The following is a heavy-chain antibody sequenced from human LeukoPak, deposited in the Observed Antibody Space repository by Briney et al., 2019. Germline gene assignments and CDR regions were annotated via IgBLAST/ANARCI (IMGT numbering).Heavy chain of an antibody. CDR3: ARDQFIREGAFDI. D-gene: IGHD1-26*01. V-gene: IGHV3-21*01. CDR1: GFTFSSYS. CDR2: ISSSSSYI. Sequence: GGPLRLSCAASGFTFSSYSMNWVRQAPGKGLEWVSSISSSSSYIYYADSVKGRFTISRDNAKNSLYLQMNSLRAEDTAVYYCARDQFIREGAFDIWGQGTMVTVSS. J-gene: IGHJ3*02.